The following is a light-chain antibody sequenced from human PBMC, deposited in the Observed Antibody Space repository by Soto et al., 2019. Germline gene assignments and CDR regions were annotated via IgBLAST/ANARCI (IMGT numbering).Light chain of an antibody. J-gene: IGKJ4*01. Sequence: DIQMTQSPSSLSASVGDRVTITCRANQGISNYLAWYQQKPGKVPKLLIYAASTLQSGVPSRFSGSGSGTDFTLTISSLQPEDVATYYCQKYNSAPLTSGGGTKVEIK. CDR3: QKYNSAPLT. CDR1: QGISNY. V-gene: IGKV1-27*01. CDR2: AAS.